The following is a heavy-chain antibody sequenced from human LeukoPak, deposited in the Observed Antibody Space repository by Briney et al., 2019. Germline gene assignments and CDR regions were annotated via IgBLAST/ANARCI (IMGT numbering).Heavy chain of an antibody. V-gene: IGHV7-4-1*02. CDR2: INTNTGNP. CDR3: ARDGVRITMVRGHGSWVGY. J-gene: IGHJ4*02. D-gene: IGHD3-10*01. CDR1: GYTFTSYA. Sequence: ASVKVSCKASGYTFTSYAMNWVRQAPGQGLEWMGWINTNTGNPTYAQGFTGRFVFSLDTSVSTAYLQISSLKAEDTAVYYCARDGVRITMVRGHGSWVGYWGQGSLVTVSS.